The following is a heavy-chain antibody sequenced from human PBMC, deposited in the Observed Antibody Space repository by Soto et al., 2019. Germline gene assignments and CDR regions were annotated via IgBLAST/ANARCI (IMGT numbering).Heavy chain of an antibody. CDR2: MNPNSGNT. Sequence: ASVKVSCKASGYTFTSYDINWVRQATGQGLEWMGWMNPNSGNTGYAQKFQGRVTMTRNTSISTAYMELSSLRSEDTAVYYCARGLDTLAVAHTYYYYYMDVWGKGTTVTVSS. CDR3: ARGLDTLAVAHTYYYYYMDV. J-gene: IGHJ6*03. CDR1: GYTFTSYD. D-gene: IGHD6-19*01. V-gene: IGHV1-8*01.